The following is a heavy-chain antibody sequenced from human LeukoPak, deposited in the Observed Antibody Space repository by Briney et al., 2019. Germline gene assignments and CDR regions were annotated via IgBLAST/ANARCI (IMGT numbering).Heavy chain of an antibody. D-gene: IGHD2-2*01. CDR2: FDPEDGET. J-gene: IGHJ6*02. CDR3: ATDGRYCSSTSCYGYCYYGMDV. Sequence: GASVKVSCKVSGYTLTELSMHWVRQAPGKGLEWMGGFDPEDGETIYAQKFQGRVTMTEDTSTDTAYMELSSLRSEDTAVYYCATDGRYCSSTSCYGYCYYGMDVWGQGTTVTVSS. CDR1: GYTLTELS. V-gene: IGHV1-24*01.